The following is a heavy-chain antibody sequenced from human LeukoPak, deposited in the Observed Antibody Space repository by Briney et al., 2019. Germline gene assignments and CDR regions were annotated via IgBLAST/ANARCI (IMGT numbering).Heavy chain of an antibody. CDR1: GGSISSYY. CDR3: ARSGTMGFFDY. Sequence: ASETLSLTCTISGGSISSYYWSWIRQPPGKGLGWIGYIYYSGSTNYNPSLKSRVTISVDTSKNQFSLKLSSVTAADTAVYYCARSGTMGFFDYWGQGTLVTVSS. J-gene: IGHJ4*02. CDR2: IYYSGST. V-gene: IGHV4-59*08. D-gene: IGHD1-26*01.